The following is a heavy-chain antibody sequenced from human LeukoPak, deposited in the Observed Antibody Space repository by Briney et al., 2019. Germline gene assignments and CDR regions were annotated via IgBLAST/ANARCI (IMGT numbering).Heavy chain of an antibody. Sequence: SETLSLTCTVSGGSISSYYWSWIRPPPGKGLEWIGYIYYSGSTNYNPSLKSRVTISVDTSKNQFSLKLSSVTAADTAVYYCARQPSSTLSFDPWGQGTLVTVSS. V-gene: IGHV4-59*01. J-gene: IGHJ5*02. CDR2: IYYSGST. CDR1: GGSISSYY. D-gene: IGHD2-2*01. CDR3: ARQPSSTLSFDP.